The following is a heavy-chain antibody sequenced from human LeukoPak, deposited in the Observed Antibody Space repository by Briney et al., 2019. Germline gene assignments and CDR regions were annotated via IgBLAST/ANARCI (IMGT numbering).Heavy chain of an antibody. CDR2: IYQTGST. J-gene: IGHJ4*02. CDR3: GRRRWELMDPYFDH. V-gene: IGHV4-59*01. Sequence: PSETLSLTCSVSTDSTNNYYWSWIRQSPGKGLEWIGHIYQTGSTDYSPSFRSRGTISIDMSKKEFLLKLTSVTAADTAMYYCGRRRWELMDPYFDHWGQGAFVIVSS. CDR1: TDSTNNYY. D-gene: IGHD1-26*01.